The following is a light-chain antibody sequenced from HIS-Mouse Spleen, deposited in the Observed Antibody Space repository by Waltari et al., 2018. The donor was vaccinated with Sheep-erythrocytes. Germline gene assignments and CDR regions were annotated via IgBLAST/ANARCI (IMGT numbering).Light chain of an antibody. Sequence: DIVMTQSPDSLAVSLGERATINCKSSQSVLYSSTNKNSLAWYQQKPGQPPKLLIYWASTRESGVPDRFSGSGSGTDFTLTISSLQAEDVAVYYCQQYYSTLTFGGGTK. CDR2: WAS. J-gene: IGKJ4*01. CDR3: QQYYSTLT. CDR1: QSVLYSSTNKNS. V-gene: IGKV4-1*01.